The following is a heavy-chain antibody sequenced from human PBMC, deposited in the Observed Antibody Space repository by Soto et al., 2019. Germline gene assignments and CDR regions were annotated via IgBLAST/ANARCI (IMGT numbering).Heavy chain of an antibody. D-gene: IGHD3-22*01. CDR1: GFTFSTYS. J-gene: IGHJ3*02. CDR3: ARGAHYSDSTGYYAFNI. CDR2: INSNSRTI. Sequence: GGSLRLSCVASGFTFSTYSMNWVRQAPGKGLEWVSYINSNSRTIYNADSVKGRFTISRDNAKNSLYLQMDSLRDEDTAVYYCARGAHYSDSTGYYAFNIWGQGTMVTVSS. V-gene: IGHV3-48*02.